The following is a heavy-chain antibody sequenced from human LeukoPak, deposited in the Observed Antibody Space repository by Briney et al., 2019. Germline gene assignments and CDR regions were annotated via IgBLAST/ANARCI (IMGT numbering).Heavy chain of an antibody. J-gene: IGHJ4*02. CDR3: ARETGDFDS. CDR2: ITTGGGST. Sequence: GGSLRLSCAASGFAFSSYAMSWVRQAPGEGLEWVSGITTGGGSTFYADSVKGRFTISRDNSKSTLYLQMNSLRAEDTAVYYCARETGDFDSWGQGTLVIVSS. CDR1: GFAFSSYA. D-gene: IGHD7-27*01. V-gene: IGHV3-23*01.